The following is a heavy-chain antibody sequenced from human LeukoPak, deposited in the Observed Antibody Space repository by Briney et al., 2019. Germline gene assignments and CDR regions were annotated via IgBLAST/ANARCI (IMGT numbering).Heavy chain of an antibody. CDR2: IYYSGST. D-gene: IGHD4-23*01. CDR3: ARGVTVAGLFDY. Sequence: SETLSLTCTVSGGSISSYYWSWIRQPPGKGLEWIGYIYYSGSTNYNPSLKSRVTISVDTSNNQFSLKLSSVTAADTAVYYCARGVTVAGLFDYWGQGTLVTVSS. CDR1: GGSISSYY. V-gene: IGHV4-59*01. J-gene: IGHJ4*02.